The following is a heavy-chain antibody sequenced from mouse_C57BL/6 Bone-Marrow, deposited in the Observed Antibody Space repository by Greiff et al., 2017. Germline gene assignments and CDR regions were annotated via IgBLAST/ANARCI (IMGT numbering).Heavy chain of an antibody. D-gene: IGHD1-1*01. CDR1: GFNIKDDY. CDR3: TFTGMDY. CDR2: IDPENGDT. V-gene: IGHV14-4*01. J-gene: IGHJ4*01. Sequence: EVQLKESGAELVRPGASVKLSCTASGFNIKDDYMHWVKQRPEQGLEWIGWIDPENGDTEYASKFQGKATITADTSSNTAYLQLSSLTSEDTAVYYCTFTGMDYWGQGTSVTVSS.